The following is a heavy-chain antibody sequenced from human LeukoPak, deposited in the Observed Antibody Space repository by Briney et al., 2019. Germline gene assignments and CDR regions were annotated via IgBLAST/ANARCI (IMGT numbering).Heavy chain of an antibody. J-gene: IGHJ4*02. D-gene: IGHD6-19*01. CDR1: GGSISSGDYY. CDR3: ARDRGSVGQWLAFDY. Sequence: SETLSLTCTVSGGSISSGDYYWSWIRQPPGKGLEWIGYIYYSGSTYYNPSLKSRVTISVDTSKNQFSLQLNSVTPEGTAVYYCARDRGSVGQWLAFDYWGQGTLVTVSS. V-gene: IGHV4-30-4*01. CDR2: IYYSGST.